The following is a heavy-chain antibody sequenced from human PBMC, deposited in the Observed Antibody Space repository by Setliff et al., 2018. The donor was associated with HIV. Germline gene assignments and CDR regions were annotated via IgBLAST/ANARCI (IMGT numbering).Heavy chain of an antibody. CDR3: ASRIYYYDESRVLREEGFVP. CDR1: GYSITNGYY. CDR2: IYQTGSI. V-gene: IGHV4-38-2*02. J-gene: IGHJ5*02. Sequence: PSETLSLTCSVSGYSITNGYYWGWFRQSPGKGLEWIATIYQTGSIYYNPSLQNRVTLLLDMSKNQFSLKLSAVTAADTAVYYCASRIYYYDESRVLREEGFVPWGQGTLVTVSS. D-gene: IGHD3-22*01.